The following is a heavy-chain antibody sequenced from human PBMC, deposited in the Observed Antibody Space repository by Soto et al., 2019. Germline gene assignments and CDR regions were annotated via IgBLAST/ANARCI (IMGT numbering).Heavy chain of an antibody. CDR2: IYHSGST. Sequence: ASETLSLTCAVSGGPISSGGYSWTWIRQPPGKGLEWIGYIYHSGSTYYNPSLKSRVTISVDRSKNQFSLKLTSVTAADTAVYYCARGSYSGYDFAFDIWGQGTMVTVS. V-gene: IGHV4-30-2*01. CDR1: GGPISSGGYS. J-gene: IGHJ3*02. D-gene: IGHD5-12*01. CDR3: ARGSYSGYDFAFDI.